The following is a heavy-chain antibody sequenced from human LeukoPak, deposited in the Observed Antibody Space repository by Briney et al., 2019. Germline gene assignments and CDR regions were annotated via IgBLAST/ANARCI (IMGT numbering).Heavy chain of an antibody. J-gene: IGHJ5*02. CDR2: IYYSGSS. V-gene: IGHV4-59*11. CDR3: ARLYDSSGYTNWLDP. CDR1: GGSISSHY. Sequence: SETLSLTCTVSGGSISSHYRSWIRQPPGKGLEWIGYIYYSGSSKYNPSLKSRVTISVDTSKNQFSLKLSSVTAADTAVYYCARLYDSSGYTNWLDPWGQGTLVTVSS. D-gene: IGHD3-22*01.